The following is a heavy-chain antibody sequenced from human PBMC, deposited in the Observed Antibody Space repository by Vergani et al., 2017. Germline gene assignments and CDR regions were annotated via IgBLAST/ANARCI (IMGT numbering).Heavy chain of an antibody. V-gene: IGHV3-7*01. CDR3: ARPSATGDEDAVEI. J-gene: IGHJ3*02. CDR2: IKQDGSEK. Sequence: EVQLVESGGGLVQPGGSLRLSCGSSRFPFSTYCMSWVRQAPGKGLEWVANIKQDGSEKDYVASVKGRFTVSRDNAKNALYLQMNSLRAEDTAVYHCARPSATGDEDAVEIGGQGTMVTVSA. D-gene: IGHD4-17*01. CDR1: RFPFSTYC.